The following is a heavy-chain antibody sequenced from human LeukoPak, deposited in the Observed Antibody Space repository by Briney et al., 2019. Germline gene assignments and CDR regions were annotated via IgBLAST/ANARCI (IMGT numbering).Heavy chain of an antibody. V-gene: IGHV4-31*03. D-gene: IGHD4-17*01. J-gene: IGHJ2*01. CDR2: IYYSGST. CDR3: ARARRHGDYEFYHWYFDL. Sequence: SQTLSLTCTVSGGSISSGGYYWSWIRQHPGKGLEWIGYIYYSGSTYYNPSLKSRVTISVDTSKNQFSLKLSSVTAADTAVYYCARARRHGDYEFYHWYFDLWGRGTLVTVSS. CDR1: GGSISSGGYY.